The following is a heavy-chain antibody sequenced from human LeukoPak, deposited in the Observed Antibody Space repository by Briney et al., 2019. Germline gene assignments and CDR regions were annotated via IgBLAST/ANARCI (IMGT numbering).Heavy chain of an antibody. V-gene: IGHV3-74*01. Sequence: GGSLRLSCAASGLTFRNYWMHWVRQAPGKGLMWLSRITSDGSDTIYADSGKGRFTISRDNAKNTLYLQMNSLRAEDTAVYYCARNWYFDLWGRGTLVTVSS. CDR2: ITSDGSDT. CDR3: ARNWYFDL. J-gene: IGHJ2*01. CDR1: GLTFRNYW.